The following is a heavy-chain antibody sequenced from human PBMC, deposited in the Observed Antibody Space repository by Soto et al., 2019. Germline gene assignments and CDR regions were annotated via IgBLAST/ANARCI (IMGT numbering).Heavy chain of an antibody. Sequence: SETLSLTCAVYGGSFSGYYWTWIRQPSGTGLEWIGEINHSGSTNYNPSLTSRVTISVDTSKNQFSLKLTSVTAADTAVYYCARDKITGLFDYWGQGTLVTVSS. D-gene: IGHD2-8*02. V-gene: IGHV4-34*01. CDR2: INHSGST. CDR1: GGSFSGYY. J-gene: IGHJ4*02. CDR3: ARDKITGLFDY.